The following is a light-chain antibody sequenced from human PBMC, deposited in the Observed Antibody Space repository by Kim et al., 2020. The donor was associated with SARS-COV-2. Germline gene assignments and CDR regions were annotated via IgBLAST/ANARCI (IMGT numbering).Light chain of an antibody. CDR1: SLRSYY. CDR2: GKN. V-gene: IGLV3-19*01. Sequence: VALGQTVRITCQGDSLRSYYASWYQHKPGQAPVLVIYGKNNRPSGIPDRFSGSSSGNTASLTITGAQAEDEADYYCNSRDSSGNRVFGTGTKVTVL. J-gene: IGLJ1*01. CDR3: NSRDSSGNRV.